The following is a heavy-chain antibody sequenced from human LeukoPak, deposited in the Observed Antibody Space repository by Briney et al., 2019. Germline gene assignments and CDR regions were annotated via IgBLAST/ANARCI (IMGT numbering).Heavy chain of an antibody. CDR1: GGSISSGGYY. CDR3: ARVPHFGDYGWFDP. J-gene: IGHJ5*02. Sequence: SETLSLTCTVSGGSISSGGYYWSWIRQPPGKGLEWIGYMYNSGSTNYNPSLKSRVTISIDTSKNQFSLKLSSVTAADTAVYYCARVPHFGDYGWFDPWGQGTLVTVSS. V-gene: IGHV4-61*08. CDR2: MYNSGST. D-gene: IGHD4-17*01.